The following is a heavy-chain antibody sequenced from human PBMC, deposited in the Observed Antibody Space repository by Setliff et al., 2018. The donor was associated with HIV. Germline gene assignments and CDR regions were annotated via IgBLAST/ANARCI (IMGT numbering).Heavy chain of an antibody. CDR2: IDPGNSDT. D-gene: IGHD6-19*01. V-gene: IGHV5-51*01. CDR3: AKHLSPGSGWYSKARGMDV. CDR1: GYSFSSYW. Sequence: GESLKISCKGSGYSFSSYWINWVRQMPGKGLEWMGRIDPGNSDTTYSPSFQGQVTISADKSISTAYLQWSSLKASDTAMYYCAKHLSPGSGWYSKARGMDVWGQGTTVTVSS. J-gene: IGHJ6*02.